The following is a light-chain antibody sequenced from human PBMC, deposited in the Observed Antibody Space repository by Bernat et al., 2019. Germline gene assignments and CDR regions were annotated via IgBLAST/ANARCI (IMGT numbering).Light chain of an antibody. CDR2: EDS. J-gene: IGLJ3*02. CDR1: NIGTKS. Sequence: SYVLTQPPSVSVAPGKTAKMTCEGNNIGTKSVHWYQQKAGQAPVLVVYEDSDRPSGISERFSGSNSGNAATLTISRVEDGDEADYYCQVWDRSTDDWVFGGGTKLTVL. V-gene: IGLV3-21*03. CDR3: QVWDRSTDDWV.